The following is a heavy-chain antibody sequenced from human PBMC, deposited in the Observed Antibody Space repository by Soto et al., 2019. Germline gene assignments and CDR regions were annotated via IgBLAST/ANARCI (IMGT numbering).Heavy chain of an antibody. CDR3: ARNPPEGGSYHWFDP. CDR1: GYTFTSYG. V-gene: IGHV1-18*01. Sequence: QVQLVQSGAEVKKPGASVKVSCKASGYTFTSYGISWVRQAPGQGLEWMGWISAYNGNTNYAQKLQGRVTMTTDTATSTAYMERRSLRSDDTAVYYCARNPPEGGSYHWFDPWGQGTLVTVSS. D-gene: IGHD1-26*01. CDR2: ISAYNGNT. J-gene: IGHJ5*02.